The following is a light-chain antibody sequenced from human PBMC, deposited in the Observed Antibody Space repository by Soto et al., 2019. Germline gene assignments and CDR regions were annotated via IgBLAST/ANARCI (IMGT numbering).Light chain of an antibody. J-gene: IGKJ5*01. CDR1: ETISTF. CDR2: AAS. V-gene: IGKV1-39*01. Sequence: DIQMTQSPSSLSASVGDRVTMTCRASETISTFLNWYQRKPGKAPKLLIYAASRLQSGVPSRFSGSGSGTDFTLTINGLQPEDFASYYCQQSYSTSPITFGQGTRLEI. CDR3: QQSYSTSPIT.